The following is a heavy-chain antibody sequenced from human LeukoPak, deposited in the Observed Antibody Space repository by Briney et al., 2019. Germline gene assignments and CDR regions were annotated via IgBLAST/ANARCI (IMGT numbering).Heavy chain of an antibody. CDR1: GGSISSYY. D-gene: IGHD2-15*01. CDR3: ARVPYCSGGSCYSWFDP. V-gene: IGHV4-59*01. CDR2: IYYSGST. J-gene: IGHJ5*02. Sequence: PSETLSLTCTVSGGSISSYYWSWIRQPPGKGLEWIGYIYYSGSTNYNPSLKSRVTISVDTSKNQFSLKLSSVTAVDTAAYYCARVPYCSGGSCYSWFDPWGQGTLVTVSS.